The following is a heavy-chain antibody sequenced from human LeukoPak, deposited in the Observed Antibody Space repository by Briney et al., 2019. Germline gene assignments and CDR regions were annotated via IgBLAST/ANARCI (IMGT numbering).Heavy chain of an antibody. D-gene: IGHD3-9*01. CDR3: SIGSDESKTGDT. CDR1: GGSFSNYY. CDR2: IHPYGFT. V-gene: IGHV4-34*01. J-gene: IGHJ5*02. Sequence: PSETLSLTCALYGGSFSNYYWSWIRQPPGKGLEWIGEIHPYGFTNFNPSLKSRGIISVDTSKNQFSLKLTSVPAADKAVYYCSIGSDESKTGDTWGQGSLVTVSS.